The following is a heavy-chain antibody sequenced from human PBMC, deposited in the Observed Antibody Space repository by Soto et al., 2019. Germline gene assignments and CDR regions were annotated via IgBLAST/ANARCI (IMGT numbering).Heavy chain of an antibody. J-gene: IGHJ4*02. CDR1: GFTFSSYG. Sequence: PGGSLRLSCAASGFTFSSYGMHWVRQAPGKGLEWVAVISYDGSNKYYADSVKGRFTISRDNSKNTLYLQMNSLRAEDTAVYYCAKLSDGVTTDYWGQGTLVTVSS. D-gene: IGHD4-17*01. CDR2: ISYDGSNK. CDR3: AKLSDGVTTDY. V-gene: IGHV3-30*18.